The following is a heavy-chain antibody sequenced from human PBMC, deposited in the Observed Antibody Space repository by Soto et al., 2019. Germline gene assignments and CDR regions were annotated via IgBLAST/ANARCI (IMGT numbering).Heavy chain of an antibody. J-gene: IGHJ4*02. CDR2: ISTSSTYI. CDR1: GFTFSSYF. Sequence: EVQLVESGGGLVKPGGSLRLSCAASGFTFSSYFMNWVRQAPGKGLEWVSSISTSSTYIYYADSMKGRFTISRDNAKNSLYLQMDSLRAEDTAVYFCARAGTLWCGGSDYWGQGALVNVSS. V-gene: IGHV3-21*01. D-gene: IGHD3-10*01. CDR3: ARAGTLWCGGSDY.